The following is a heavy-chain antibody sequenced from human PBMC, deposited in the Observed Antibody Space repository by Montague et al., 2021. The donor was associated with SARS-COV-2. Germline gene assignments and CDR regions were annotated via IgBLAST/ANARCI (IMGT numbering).Heavy chain of an antibody. V-gene: IGHV4-39*01. D-gene: IGHD3-22*01. J-gene: IGHJ4*02. Sequence: SETLSLICTVSGGSISSSSYYWGWNRQPPGKGLEWNGSIYYSGSTYYNPSLKIRVTISVDTSKNQFSLKLSSVTAADTAVYYCARHGKTRIAMIVVVIGYFDYWGQGTLVTVSS. CDR2: IYYSGST. CDR3: ARHGKTRIAMIVVVIGYFDY. CDR1: GGSISSSSYY.